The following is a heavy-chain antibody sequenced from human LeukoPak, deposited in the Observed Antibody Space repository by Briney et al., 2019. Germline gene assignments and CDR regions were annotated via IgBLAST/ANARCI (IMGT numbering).Heavy chain of an antibody. D-gene: IGHD5-18*01. CDR1: GFTFSSYG. CDR3: ARELRGYSYGLRNNWFDP. Sequence: GGSLRLSCAASGFTFSSYGMHWVRQAPGKGLEWVAVISYDGSNKYYADSVKGRFTISRDNSKNTLYLQMNSLRAEDTAVYYCARELRGYSYGLRNNWFDPWGQGTLVTVSS. J-gene: IGHJ5*02. V-gene: IGHV3-30*03. CDR2: ISYDGSNK.